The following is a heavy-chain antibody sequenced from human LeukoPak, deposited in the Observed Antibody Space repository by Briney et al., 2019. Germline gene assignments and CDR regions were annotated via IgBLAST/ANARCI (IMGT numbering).Heavy chain of an antibody. CDR1: GGXINNYY. V-gene: IGHV4-59*01. D-gene: IGHD2-15*01. CDR2: IHSSGNT. CDR3: ARVGRYCSGGSCYGENWFDP. Sequence: SETLSLTCTVSGGXINNYYCNWVRQPPGKGLEWIGYIHSSGNTRYNPSLRSRVTMSVETSKNQFSLRLSSVTAADTAVYYCARVGRYCSGGSCYGENWFDPWGQGTLVTVSS. J-gene: IGHJ5*02.